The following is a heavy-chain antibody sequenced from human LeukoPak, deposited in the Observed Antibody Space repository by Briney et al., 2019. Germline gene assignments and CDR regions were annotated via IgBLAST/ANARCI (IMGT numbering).Heavy chain of an antibody. CDR2: IYPGDSDT. Sequence: GESLKICCTGSGYSFTSYWIGWVRQMPGKGLEWMGIIYPGDSDTRYSPSFQGQVTISADKSISTAYLQWSSLEASDTAMYYWARFGVYCSSTSCWVDYWGQGTLVTVST. CDR1: GYSFTSYW. CDR3: ARFGVYCSSTSCWVDY. V-gene: IGHV5-51*01. J-gene: IGHJ4*02. D-gene: IGHD2-2*01.